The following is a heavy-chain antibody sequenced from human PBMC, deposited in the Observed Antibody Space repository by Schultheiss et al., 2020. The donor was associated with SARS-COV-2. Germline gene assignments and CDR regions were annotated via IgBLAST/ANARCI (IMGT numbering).Heavy chain of an antibody. CDR3: ARGAPGGYGDYDDAFDI. Sequence: ASVKVSCKASGYTFTGYYMHRVRQAPGQGLEWMGWISAYNGNTNYAQKLQGRVTMTTDTSTSTAYMELRSLRSDDTAVYYCARGAPGGYGDYDDAFDIWGQGTMVTVSS. J-gene: IGHJ3*02. D-gene: IGHD4-17*01. CDR2: ISAYNGNT. CDR1: GYTFTGYY. V-gene: IGHV1-18*04.